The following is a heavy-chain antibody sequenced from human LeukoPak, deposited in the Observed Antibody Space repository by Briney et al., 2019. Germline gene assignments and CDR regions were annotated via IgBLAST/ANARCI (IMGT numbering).Heavy chain of an antibody. Sequence: ASVKVSCKASGYTFTGYYMHWGRQAPGQGREWMGWINPNSGGTNYAQKFQGRVTMTRDTSISTAYMELSRLRSDDTAVYYCARLNTTYIVVVPAAHFDYWGQGTLVTVSS. V-gene: IGHV1-2*02. J-gene: IGHJ4*02. CDR1: GYTFTGYY. CDR2: INPNSGGT. D-gene: IGHD2-2*01. CDR3: ARLNTTYIVVVPAAHFDY.